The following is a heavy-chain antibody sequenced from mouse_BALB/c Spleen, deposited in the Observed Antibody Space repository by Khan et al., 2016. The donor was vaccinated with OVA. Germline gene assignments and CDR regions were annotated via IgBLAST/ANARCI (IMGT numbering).Heavy chain of an antibody. V-gene: IGHV1-80*01. CDR1: GYAFSNYW. CDR3: TRHGYVAWFTY. Sequence: VQLQESGAELVRPGSSVKISCKASGYAFSNYWMNWVKQRPGQGLEWIGYIDPFSGGTTYNQKFKGKATLTVDKSSSTAYIHLSNLTSEDSAVYYCTRHGYVAWFTYWGQGTLVTVSA. CDR2: IDPFSGGT. J-gene: IGHJ3*01. D-gene: IGHD2-2*01.